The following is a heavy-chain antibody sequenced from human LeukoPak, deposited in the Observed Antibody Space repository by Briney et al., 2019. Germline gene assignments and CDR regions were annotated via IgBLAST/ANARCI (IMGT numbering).Heavy chain of an antibody. CDR2: IIPIFGTA. J-gene: IGHJ4*02. D-gene: IGHD5-12*01. Sequence: GASVKVSCKASGGTFSSYAISWVRQAPGQGLEWMGGIIPIFGTANYAQKFQGRVTITADKSTSTAYMELSSLRSEDTAVYYCARGLRGHSGYDFDYWGQGTLVTVSS. CDR1: GGTFSSYA. CDR3: ARGLRGHSGYDFDY. V-gene: IGHV1-69*06.